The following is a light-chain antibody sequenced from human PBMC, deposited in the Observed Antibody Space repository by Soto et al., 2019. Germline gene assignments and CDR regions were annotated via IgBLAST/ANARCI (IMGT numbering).Light chain of an antibody. Sequence: EIELTKYPATLSLSPGERATLSCWARHSVTTLSGWFQQRASQTPRLLIYDASTRAPGIPARFSGRGSGEDFTLTISILEPEDFAVFYCQEGSFSITFGQGTRLE. CDR2: DAS. J-gene: IGKJ5*01. CDR3: QEGSFSIT. V-gene: IGKV3-11*01. CDR1: HSVTTL.